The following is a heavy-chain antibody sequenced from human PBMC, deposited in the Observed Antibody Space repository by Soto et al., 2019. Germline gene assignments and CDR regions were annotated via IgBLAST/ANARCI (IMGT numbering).Heavy chain of an antibody. CDR1: GGSISNYY. D-gene: IGHD2-2*01. Sequence: QVQLPESGPGLVKPSGTLSLTCTVSGGSISNYYWSWIRQPPGKGLEWIGYIYYSGRTNYNPSLKSRVTISLDTSKNQFSLNLSSVTAADTAVYYCTRHGTSTWGIDAFDMWGQGTMVTVSS. J-gene: IGHJ3*02. V-gene: IGHV4-59*08. CDR2: IYYSGRT. CDR3: TRHGTSTWGIDAFDM.